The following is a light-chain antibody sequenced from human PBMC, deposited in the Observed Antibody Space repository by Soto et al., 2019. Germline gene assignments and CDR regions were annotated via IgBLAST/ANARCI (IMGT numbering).Light chain of an antibody. CDR3: GTWDSSLSVGV. CDR1: SSNIGDNY. Sequence: QAVVTQPPSVSAAPGQKVTISCSGSSSNIGDNYVSWYRQLPGTAPKLLIHDNNRRPSGIPDRFSGSKSGTSATLGITGLQTGDEADYYCGTWDSSLSVGVFGGGTKLTVL. V-gene: IGLV1-51*01. CDR2: DNN. J-gene: IGLJ3*02.